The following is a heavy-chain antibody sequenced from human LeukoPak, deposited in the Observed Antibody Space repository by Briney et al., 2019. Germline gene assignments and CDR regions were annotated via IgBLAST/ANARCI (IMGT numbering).Heavy chain of an antibody. V-gene: IGHV3-23*01. CDR2: VSGSGLYT. Sequence: PGGSLRLSCAASGFTFSTYAMSWVRQAPGKGLEWVATVSGSGLYTYYADSVRGRFTISRDNSKDTFYLQMNSLRAEDTAVYHCAKLMSQPALLFFDQWGQGTLVTVSS. J-gene: IGHJ4*02. D-gene: IGHD3-10*01. CDR1: GFTFSTYA. CDR3: AKLMSQPALLFFDQ.